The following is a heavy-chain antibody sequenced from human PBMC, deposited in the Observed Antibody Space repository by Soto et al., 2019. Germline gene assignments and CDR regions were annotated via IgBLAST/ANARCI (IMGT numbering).Heavy chain of an antibody. J-gene: IGHJ4*02. V-gene: IGHV3-23*01. CDR3: AKDVPPFAGAANYFDY. D-gene: IGHD7-27*01. CDR2: IPGSSSTT. CDR1: GFTFSSYA. Sequence: PGGSLRLSCAASGFTFSSYAMGWVRQAPGKGLEWVSSIPGSSSTTYYADSVKGRFTISRDNSKNMLYLQMNSLRAEDTAVYYCAKDVPPFAGAANYFDYWGQGTPVTVSS.